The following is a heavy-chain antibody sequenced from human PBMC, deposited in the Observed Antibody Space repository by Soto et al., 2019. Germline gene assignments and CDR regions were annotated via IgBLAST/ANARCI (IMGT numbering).Heavy chain of an antibody. V-gene: IGHV3-21*01. J-gene: IGHJ4*02. Sequence: GGSLRLSCAASGFTFTRYSMNWVRQAPGKGLEWVSSISSTTNYIYYADSMKGRFTVSRDNAKNSVYLEMNSLSAEDTAVYYCARESEDLTSNFDYWGQGTLVTVSA. CDR2: ISSTTNYI. CDR1: GFTFTRYS. CDR3: ARESEDLTSNFDY.